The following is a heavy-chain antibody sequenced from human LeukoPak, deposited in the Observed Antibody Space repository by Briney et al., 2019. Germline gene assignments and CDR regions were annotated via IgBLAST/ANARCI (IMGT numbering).Heavy chain of an antibody. CDR2: IYPGDSDT. CDR3: ARSGAAAGSNWFDP. Sequence: GESLKISCKGFGSGFTSYWIGWVRRMPGKGLEGMGIIYPGDSDTRYSPSFQGQVTISADKSISTAYLRWSSLKASDTAMYYCARSGAAAGSNWFDPWGQGTLVTVSS. D-gene: IGHD6-13*01. J-gene: IGHJ5*02. CDR1: GSGFTSYW. V-gene: IGHV5-51*01.